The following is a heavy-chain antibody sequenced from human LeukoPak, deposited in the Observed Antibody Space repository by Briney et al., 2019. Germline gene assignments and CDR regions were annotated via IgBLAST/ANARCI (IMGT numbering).Heavy chain of an antibody. CDR1: GFTFSSYA. Sequence: GRSLRLSCAASGFTFSSYAMHWVRQAPGKGLEWVAVISYDGSNKYYADSVKGRFTISRDNSKNTLYLQMNSLRAEDTAVYYCAKDSDGATNYYFDYWGQGTLVTVSS. D-gene: IGHD1-26*01. CDR2: ISYDGSNK. V-gene: IGHV3-30-3*01. CDR3: AKDSDGATNYYFDY. J-gene: IGHJ4*02.